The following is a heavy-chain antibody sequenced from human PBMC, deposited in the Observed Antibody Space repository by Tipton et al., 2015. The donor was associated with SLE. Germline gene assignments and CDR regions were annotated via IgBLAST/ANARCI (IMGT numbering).Heavy chain of an antibody. CDR3: ARDRKGSSGWSSFDY. V-gene: IGHV4-39*02. J-gene: IGHJ4*02. CDR1: GGSISSSSYY. CDR2: IYYSGST. Sequence: GSLRLSCTVSGGSISSSSYYWGWIRQPPGKGLEWIGSIYYSGSTYYNPSLKSRVTISVDTSKNQFSLKLSSVTATDTAVYYCARDRKGSSGWSSFDYWGQGTLVTVSS. D-gene: IGHD6-19*01.